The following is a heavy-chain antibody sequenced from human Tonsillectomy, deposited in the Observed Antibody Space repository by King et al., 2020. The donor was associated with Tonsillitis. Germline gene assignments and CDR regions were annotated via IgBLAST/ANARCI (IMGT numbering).Heavy chain of an antibody. CDR3: ARGVPLDY. CDR1: GYTFTTYS. Sequence: QLVQSGAEVKRPGASVKVSCKASGYTFTTYSIYWLRQAPGQGLEWMGIINPGGGSTTYAQKFQGRVTLTRETSTSTLYMELSSLSSEDTAVYYCARGVPLDYWGQGTLVTVSS. CDR2: INPGGGST. J-gene: IGHJ4*02. V-gene: IGHV1-46*03.